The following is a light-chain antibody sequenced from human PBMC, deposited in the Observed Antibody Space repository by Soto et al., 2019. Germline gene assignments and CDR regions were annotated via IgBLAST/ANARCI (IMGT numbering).Light chain of an antibody. CDR1: QSIFNNN. CDR3: HRYANSPRT. V-gene: IGKV3-20*01. J-gene: IGKJ1*01. Sequence: EVVLTQSPGTLSLSPGERATLSCRASQSIFNNNLAWYQQRPGQAPRLLILGASTRATGIPDRFSGSGSGTDFTLSISRLEPEDSAVYFCHRYANSPRTFGQGTKVDIK. CDR2: GAS.